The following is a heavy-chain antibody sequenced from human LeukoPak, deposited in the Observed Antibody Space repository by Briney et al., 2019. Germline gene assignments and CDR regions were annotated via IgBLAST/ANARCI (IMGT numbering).Heavy chain of an antibody. CDR3: VRIYCTSTSCYGDSYYGMDV. Sequence: SETLSLTCTVSGDSISSSRSWGWIRQPPGKGLEWIGSISYSGGTYYNPSLKTRVTMSVDTSENQFSLKLSSVTAADSTVYYCVRIYCTSTSCYGDSYYGMDVWGQGTTVTVSS. CDR2: ISYSGGT. D-gene: IGHD2-2*01. V-gene: IGHV4-39*01. CDR1: GDSISSSRS. J-gene: IGHJ6*02.